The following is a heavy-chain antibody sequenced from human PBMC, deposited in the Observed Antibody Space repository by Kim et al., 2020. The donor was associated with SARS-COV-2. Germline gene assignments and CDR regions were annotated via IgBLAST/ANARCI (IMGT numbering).Heavy chain of an antibody. CDR3: ARVWGAYCGGDCYPPRYNWFDP. Sequence: ASVKVSCKASGYTFTSYAMNWVRQAPGQGLEWMGWINTNTGNPTYAQGFTGRFVFSLDTSVSTAYLQISSLKAEDTAVYYCARVWGAYCGGDCYPPRYNWFDPWGQGTLVTVSS. V-gene: IGHV7-4-1*02. J-gene: IGHJ5*02. D-gene: IGHD2-21*02. CDR2: INTNTGNP. CDR1: GYTFTSYA.